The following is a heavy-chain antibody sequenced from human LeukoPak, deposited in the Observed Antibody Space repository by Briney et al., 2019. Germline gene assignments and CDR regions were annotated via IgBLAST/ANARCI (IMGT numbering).Heavy chain of an antibody. Sequence: ASVKVSCKASGYTFTSYYMHWVRQAPGQGLEWMGIINPSRGSTSYAQKVQGRVTMTRDTSTSTVYMELSSLRSEDTAVYYCARDSKARNYYDSSGGPYYFDYWGQGTLVTVSS. D-gene: IGHD3-22*01. CDR1: GYTFTSYY. CDR2: INPSRGST. J-gene: IGHJ4*02. V-gene: IGHV1-46*01. CDR3: ARDSKARNYYDSSGGPYYFDY.